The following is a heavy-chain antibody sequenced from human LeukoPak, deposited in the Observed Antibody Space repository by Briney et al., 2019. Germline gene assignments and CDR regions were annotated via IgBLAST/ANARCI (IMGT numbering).Heavy chain of an antibody. CDR1: GFTFSSYS. Sequence: PGGSLRLSCTVSGFTFSSYSMNWVRQAPGKGLEWVSGVSGSDGSSHYADSVKGRFTISVDNSKNTLHLQMNSLRAEDTAVYYCAKGGLGGYNAVFDHWGQGTLVTVSS. D-gene: IGHD5-24*01. V-gene: IGHV3-23*01. CDR2: VSGSDGSS. CDR3: AKGGLGGYNAVFDH. J-gene: IGHJ4*02.